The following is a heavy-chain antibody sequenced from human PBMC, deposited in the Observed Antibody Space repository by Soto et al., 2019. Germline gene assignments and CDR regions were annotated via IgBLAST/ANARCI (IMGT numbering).Heavy chain of an antibody. J-gene: IGHJ1*01. V-gene: IGHV3-74*01. Sequence: EVQLVESGGGLVQPGGSLRLSCTASGVTFNNYWLHWVRQAPGKGLVWVSRISGDGRSTTYEDSVKRRFTISRDNAKNTVYLQMNSLGAEDTAVYHWGGGGYSCAGIYYLTEHWGQGTLVTVSS. CDR1: GVTFNNYW. CDR3: GGGGYSCAGIYYLTEH. D-gene: IGHD3-10*01. CDR2: ISGDGRST.